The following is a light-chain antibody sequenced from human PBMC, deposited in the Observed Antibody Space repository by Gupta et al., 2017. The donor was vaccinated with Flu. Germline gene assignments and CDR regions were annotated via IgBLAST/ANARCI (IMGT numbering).Light chain of an antibody. CDR3: QQDDNPPIT. CDR2: DAS. CDR1: QDISNY. Sequence: DIQMPQSPSSLSASVGDRVTITCQASQDISNYLNWYQQKPGKAPKLLIYDASNLETGVPARFSGSGSGTDFTFTISSLQAEDVAIYYCQQDDNPPITFGGGTKVEIK. J-gene: IGKJ4*01. V-gene: IGKV1-33*01.